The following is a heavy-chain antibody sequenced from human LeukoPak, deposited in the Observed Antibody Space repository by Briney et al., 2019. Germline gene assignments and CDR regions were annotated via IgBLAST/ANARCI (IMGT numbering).Heavy chain of an antibody. CDR1: GGSLSSGSYY. J-gene: IGHJ4*02. Sequence: SQTLSLTCTVSGGSLSSGSYYWSWIRQPAGKGLEWIGRIYTSGSTNYNPSLKSRVTISVDTSKNQFSLKLSSVTAADTAVYYCARSRDGYTSFDYWGQGTLVTVSS. V-gene: IGHV4-61*02. CDR2: IYTSGST. CDR3: ARSRDGYTSFDY. D-gene: IGHD5-24*01.